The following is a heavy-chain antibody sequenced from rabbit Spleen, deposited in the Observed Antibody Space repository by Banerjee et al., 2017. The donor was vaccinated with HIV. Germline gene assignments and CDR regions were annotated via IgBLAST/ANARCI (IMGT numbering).Heavy chain of an antibody. D-gene: IGHD8-1*01. V-gene: IGHV1S40*01. CDR2: IAGSSSGFT. J-gene: IGHJ6*01. Sequence: QSLEESGGDLVKPGASLTLTCTASGVSFSSSDYMCWVRQAPGKGLEWISCIAGSSSGFTYSATWAKGRFTISKTSTTVTLQMTSLTAADTATYFCARDSGSSFSSYGMDLWGQGTLVTVS. CDR1: GVSFSSSDY. CDR3: ARDSGSSFSSYGMDL.